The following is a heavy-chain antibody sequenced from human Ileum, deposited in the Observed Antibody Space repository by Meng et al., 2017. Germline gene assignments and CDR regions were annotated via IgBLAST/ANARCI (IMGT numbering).Heavy chain of an antibody. CDR3: AHRIYYCSGTVEYFQH. V-gene: IGHV2-5*02. CDR1: WFAPPADGVG. D-gene: IGHD3-10*01. Sequence: PTPLLPLPTPFAWFAPPADGVGAGRTPRNPGKPPESLALIYWDEANRYSPSLKSKPTITKDPSKNQVVLTMTNMDPVDTSTYYCAHRIYYCSGTVEYFQHWGQGTLVTVSS. J-gene: IGHJ1*01. CDR2: IYWDEAN.